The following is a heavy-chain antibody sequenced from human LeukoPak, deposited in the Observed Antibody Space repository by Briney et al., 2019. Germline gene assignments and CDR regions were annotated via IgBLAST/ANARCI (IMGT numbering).Heavy chain of an antibody. D-gene: IGHD6-19*01. Sequence: ASVKVSCKASGYTFISHGFSWVRQAPGQGLEWMGWINTDTGNPTYAQGFTGRFVFSLDTSVSTAYLQISSLKADDTAVYYCARDFRRGTSGWSAEYFQHWGQGTLVSVSS. V-gene: IGHV7-4-1*02. CDR1: GYTFISHG. CDR2: INTDTGNP. CDR3: ARDFRRGTSGWSAEYFQH. J-gene: IGHJ1*01.